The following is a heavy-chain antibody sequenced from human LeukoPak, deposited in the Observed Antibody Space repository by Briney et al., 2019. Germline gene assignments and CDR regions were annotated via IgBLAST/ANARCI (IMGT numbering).Heavy chain of an antibody. D-gene: IGHD3-22*01. CDR1: GYTFTSYY. CDR3: ARDRTHYYESVGYYSRWEY. V-gene: IGHV1-46*01. J-gene: IGHJ4*02. CDR2: INPSGGST. Sequence: GASVKVSCKASGYTFTSYYMHWVRQAPGQGLEWMGIINPSGGSTSYAQKFQDRVTMTRDTSTSTVYMELSSLRSEDTAMYYCARDRTHYYESVGYYSRWEYWGQGTLVTVSS.